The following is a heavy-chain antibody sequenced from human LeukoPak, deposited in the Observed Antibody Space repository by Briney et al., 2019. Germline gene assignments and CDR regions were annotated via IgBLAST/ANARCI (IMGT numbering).Heavy chain of an antibody. Sequence: SETLSLTCTVSGGSISSYYWSWIRQPPGKGLEWIGYIYYSGSTNYNPSLKSRVTISVDTSKNQFSLKLSSVTAADTAVYYCARELGVAPGGLDYWGQGTLVTVSS. CDR1: GGSISSYY. CDR2: IYYSGST. CDR3: ARELGVAPGGLDY. D-gene: IGHD1-26*01. J-gene: IGHJ4*02. V-gene: IGHV4-59*01.